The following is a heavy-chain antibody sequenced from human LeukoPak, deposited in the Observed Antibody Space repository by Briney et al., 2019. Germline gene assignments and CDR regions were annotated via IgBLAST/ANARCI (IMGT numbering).Heavy chain of an antibody. CDR2: ISGSGGST. Sequence: GGSLRLSCAASGFTFSSYAMSWVRQAPGKGLEWVSAISGSGGSTYYADSVKGRFTISRDNSKNTLYLQMNSLRAEDTAVYYCAKDRLRFGESNDAFDIWGQGTMVTVSS. CDR1: GFTFSSYA. CDR3: AKDRLRFGESNDAFDI. J-gene: IGHJ3*02. D-gene: IGHD3-10*01. V-gene: IGHV3-23*01.